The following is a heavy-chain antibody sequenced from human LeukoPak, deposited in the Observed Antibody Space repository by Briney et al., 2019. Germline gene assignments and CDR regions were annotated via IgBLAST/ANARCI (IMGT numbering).Heavy chain of an antibody. CDR2: IIPIFGTA. D-gene: IGHD6-13*01. J-gene: IGHJ4*02. CDR1: GYTFTSYD. V-gene: IGHV1-69*05. CDR3: ARGYSSSWYGY. Sequence: GASVKVSCKASGYTFTSYDINWVRQATGQGLEWMGGIIPIFGTANYAQKFQGRVTITTDESTSTAYMELSSLRSEDTAVYYCARGYSSSWYGYWGQGTLVTVSS.